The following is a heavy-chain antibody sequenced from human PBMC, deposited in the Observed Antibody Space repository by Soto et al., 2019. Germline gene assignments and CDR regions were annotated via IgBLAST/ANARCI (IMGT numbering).Heavy chain of an antibody. V-gene: IGHV4-34*01. D-gene: IGHD3-10*01. CDR1: GGSFSGYY. CDR3: ARSRNLLLWFGELLSEFDY. Sequence: PSETLSLTCAVYGGSFSGYYWSWIRQPPGKGLEWIGEINHSGSTNYNPSLKSRVTISVDTSKSQFSLKLSSVTAADTAVYYCARSRNLLLWFGELLSEFDYWGQGTLVTVSS. J-gene: IGHJ4*02. CDR2: INHSGST.